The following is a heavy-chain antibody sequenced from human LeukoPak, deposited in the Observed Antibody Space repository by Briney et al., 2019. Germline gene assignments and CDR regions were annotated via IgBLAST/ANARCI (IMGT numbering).Heavy chain of an antibody. D-gene: IGHD2-2*02. CDR3: ARVQIVVVPAAIRT. Sequence: GGSLRLSCAASGVTFSDYYMSWIRQAPGKGLEWVSYISSSGSTIYYADSVKGRFTISRDNAKNSLYLQMNSLRAEDTAVYYCARVQIVVVPAAIRTWGQGTLVTVSS. V-gene: IGHV3-11*04. J-gene: IGHJ5*02. CDR1: GVTFSDYY. CDR2: ISSSGSTI.